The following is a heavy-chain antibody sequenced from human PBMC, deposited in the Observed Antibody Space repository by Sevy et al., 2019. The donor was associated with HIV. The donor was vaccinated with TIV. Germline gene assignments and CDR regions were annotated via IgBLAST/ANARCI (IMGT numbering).Heavy chain of an antibody. CDR1: GDSVSSNSAA. D-gene: IGHD5-12*01. CDR3: ARMAGYSGYDSSESFDY. J-gene: IGHJ4*02. CDR2: TYYRSKWYN. V-gene: IGHV6-1*01. Sequence: KQSQTLSLTCAISGDSVSSNSAAWNWIRQSPSRGLEWLGRTYYRSKWYNDYAVSVKSRITINPDTSKNQFSLQLNSVTPEDTAVYYCARMAGYSGYDSSESFDYWGQGTLVTVSS.